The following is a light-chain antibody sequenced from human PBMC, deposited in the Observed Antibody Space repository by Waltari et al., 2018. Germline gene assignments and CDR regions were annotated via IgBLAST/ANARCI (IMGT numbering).Light chain of an antibody. J-gene: IGLJ3*02. V-gene: IGLV1-40*01. CDR2: GNT. Sequence: QSVLTQPPSVSGAPGQRVTISCTGSSSNIGANYDVHWYQQLPGTAPKLLIHGNTNRPSGFPDRVSASRSGTSASLAITGLQAADEGDYYCQSYDSSLSGVVFGGGTKLTVL. CDR3: QSYDSSLSGVV. CDR1: SSNIGANYD.